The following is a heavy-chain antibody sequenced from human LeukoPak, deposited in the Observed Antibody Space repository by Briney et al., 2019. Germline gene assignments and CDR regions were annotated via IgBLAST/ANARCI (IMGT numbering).Heavy chain of an antibody. D-gene: IGHD3-22*01. CDR1: GFTFSSSA. J-gene: IGHJ4*02. V-gene: IGHV3-30*04. Sequence: GGSLRLSCAASGFTFSSSAMHWVRQAPGKGLEWVAFTSHDGSNEYYADSVKGRLTISRDSSKNTLYLQMNSLRAEDTAVYYCARNYYDRSGYSDTFDYWGQGTLVTVSS. CDR3: ARNYYDRSGYSDTFDY. CDR2: TSHDGSNE.